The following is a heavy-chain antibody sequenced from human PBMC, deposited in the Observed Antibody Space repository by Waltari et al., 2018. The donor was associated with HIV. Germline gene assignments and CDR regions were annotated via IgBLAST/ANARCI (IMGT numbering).Heavy chain of an antibody. J-gene: IGHJ4*02. D-gene: IGHD6-13*01. CDR1: GGSISSYY. CDR3: ARGMEQLVFPLFDY. Sequence: QVQLQESGPGLVKPSETLSLTCTVSGGSISSYYWSWIRQPPGKGLEWIGYIYYSGGTNYNPSLKSLVTISVDTSKNQFSLKLSSVTAADTAVYYCARGMEQLVFPLFDYWGQGTLVTVSS. V-gene: IGHV4-59*08. CDR2: IYYSGGT.